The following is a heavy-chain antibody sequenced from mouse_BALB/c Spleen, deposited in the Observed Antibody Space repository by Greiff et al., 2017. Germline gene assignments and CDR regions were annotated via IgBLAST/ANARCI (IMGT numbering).Heavy chain of an antibody. CDR2: INPSNGGT. CDR1: GYTFTSYY. J-gene: IGHJ4*01. Sequence: QVHVKQSGAELVKPGASVKLSCKASGYTFTSYYMYWVKQRPGQGLEWIGEINPSNGGTNFNEKFKSKATLTVDKSSSTAYMQLSSLTSEDSAVYYCTRGDRLYAMDYWGQGTSVTVSS. D-gene: IGHD2-14*01. V-gene: IGHV1S81*02. CDR3: TRGDRLYAMDY.